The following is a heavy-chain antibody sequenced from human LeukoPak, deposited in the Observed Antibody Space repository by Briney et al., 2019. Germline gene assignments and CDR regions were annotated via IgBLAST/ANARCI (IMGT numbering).Heavy chain of an antibody. V-gene: IGHV3-23*01. CDR2: ISPSGTNT. J-gene: IGHJ3*02. CDR1: GFTFSNYV. D-gene: IGHD6-19*01. CDR3: AKEIEVAGTVFHI. Sequence: PGGSLRLSCAVSGFTFSNYVMTWVRQAPGKGLEWVAGISPSGTNTYYADSVKGRFTISRDISRDTLYLQMNSLRVEDTAVYYCAKEIEVAGTVFHIWGLGTMVTVSS.